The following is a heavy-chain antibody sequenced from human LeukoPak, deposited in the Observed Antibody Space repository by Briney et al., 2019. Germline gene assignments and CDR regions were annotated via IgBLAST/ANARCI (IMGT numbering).Heavy chain of an antibody. CDR1: GFTFSSYA. J-gene: IGHJ4*02. CDR3: AKERHTTMIVVVITNFDY. V-gene: IGHV3-23*01. D-gene: IGHD3-22*01. Sequence: GGSLRLSCAASGFTFSSYAMSWVRQAPGKGLEWVSAISGSGGSTYYADSVKGRFTISRDNSKNTLYLQMNSLRAEDTAVYYCAKERHTTMIVVVITNFDYWGQGTLVTVSS. CDR2: ISGSGGST.